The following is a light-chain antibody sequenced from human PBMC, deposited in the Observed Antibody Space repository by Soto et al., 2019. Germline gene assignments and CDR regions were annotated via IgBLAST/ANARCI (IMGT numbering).Light chain of an antibody. J-gene: IGKJ1*01. V-gene: IGKV3-15*01. CDR3: QQYNNWPWT. Sequence: EIVMTQSPATLSVSPGERATLSCRASQSISSNLAWYQQKPGQAPRLLIYGASTRVTGIPVRFSGSGSGTEFTLNIISLQSEYFAVYYCQQYNNWPWTFGRGTKVEVK. CDR1: QSISSN. CDR2: GAS.